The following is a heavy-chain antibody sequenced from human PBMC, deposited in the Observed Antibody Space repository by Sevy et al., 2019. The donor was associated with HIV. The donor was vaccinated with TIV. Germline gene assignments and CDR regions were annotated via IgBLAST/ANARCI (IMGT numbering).Heavy chain of an antibody. Sequence: GASVKVSCRASGYTFRNYGISWVRQAPGQGLESLGWISAYTGDTDFAQKVKARVTLTSDTSTNTAYLELRSLRSDDTAVYYCARDKPQGVVVLPGSMWGGIDYWGQGTLVTVSS. CDR3: ARDKPQGVVVLPGSMWGGIDY. CDR1: GYTFRNYG. CDR2: ISAYTGDT. V-gene: IGHV1-18*01. J-gene: IGHJ4*02. D-gene: IGHD2-2*01.